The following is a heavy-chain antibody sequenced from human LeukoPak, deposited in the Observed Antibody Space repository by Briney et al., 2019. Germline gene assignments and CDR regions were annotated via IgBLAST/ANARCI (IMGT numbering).Heavy chain of an antibody. CDR2: ISYDGSNK. D-gene: IGHD4-11*01. Sequence: PGGSLRLSCAASGFTFSSYGMHWVRQAPGKGLEGVAVISYDGSNKYYADSVKGRFTISRDNSKNTLYLQMNSLRAEDTAVYYCAKLPEIDDYSNYWGQGTLVTVSS. CDR1: GFTFSSYG. CDR3: AKLPEIDDYSNY. J-gene: IGHJ4*02. V-gene: IGHV3-30*18.